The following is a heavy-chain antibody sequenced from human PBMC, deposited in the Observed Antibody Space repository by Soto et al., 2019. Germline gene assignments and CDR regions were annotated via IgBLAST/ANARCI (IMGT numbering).Heavy chain of an antibody. CDR1: GYTFTSYA. D-gene: IGHD3-22*01. Sequence: QVQLVQSGAEVKKPGASVKVSCKASGYTFTSYAMHWVRQAPGQRPEWMGWINSGNGNTKYSQKFQVRVTITRDTSASTAYMELSSLRSEATAGYYCARTSGYYFFDYWGQGTLVTVSS. V-gene: IGHV1-3*01. CDR3: ARTSGYYFFDY. CDR2: INSGNGNT. J-gene: IGHJ4*02.